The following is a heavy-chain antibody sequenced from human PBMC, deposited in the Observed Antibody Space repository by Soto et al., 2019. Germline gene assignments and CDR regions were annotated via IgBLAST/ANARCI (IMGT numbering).Heavy chain of an antibody. CDR3: ATWYGNHYFGLDV. D-gene: IGHD6-13*01. Sequence: VQLVESGGALVQPGGSLRLSCAASGYSFDAYIMNWVRQAPGKGLEWVSSINPRGLTKVYADSVRGRFTISRDDASSSLFLQMNNLRAEDTAVYYCATWYGNHYFGLDVWAKGPRSPSP. CDR1: GYSFDAYI. CDR2: INPRGLTK. V-gene: IGHV3-48*01. J-gene: IGHJ6*02.